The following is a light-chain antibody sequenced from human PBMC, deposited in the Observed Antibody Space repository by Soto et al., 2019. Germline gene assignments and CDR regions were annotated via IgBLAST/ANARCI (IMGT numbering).Light chain of an antibody. CDR1: SNDVGGYDY. V-gene: IGLV2-8*01. CDR2: EVT. CDR3: SSFAGRHTHQV. J-gene: IGLJ1*01. Sequence: QSALTQPPSASGSPGQSVTTSCTGTSNDVGGYDYVSWYQQHPGKAPKLIIYEVTKRPSGVPDRFSGSKSGNTASLTVSGLQAEDEADYSCSSFAGRHTHQVFGSGTKLPVL.